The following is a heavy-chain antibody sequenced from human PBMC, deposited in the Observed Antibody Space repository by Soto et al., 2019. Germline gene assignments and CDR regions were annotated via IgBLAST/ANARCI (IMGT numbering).Heavy chain of an antibody. D-gene: IGHD3-22*01. CDR3: ARDRMYYYDSSGPIFDY. CDR1: GYTFTSYG. CDR2: ISAYNGNT. J-gene: IGHJ4*02. V-gene: IGHV1-18*01. Sequence: GASVKVSCKASGYTFTSYGISWVRQAPGQGLEWMGWISAYNGNTNYAQKLQGRVTMTTDTSTSTAYMELRSLRSDDTAVYYCARDRMYYYDSSGPIFDYWGQGTLVTASS.